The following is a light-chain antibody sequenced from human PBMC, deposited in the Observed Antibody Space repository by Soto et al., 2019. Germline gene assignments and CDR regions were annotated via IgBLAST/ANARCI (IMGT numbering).Light chain of an antibody. J-gene: IGKJ2*01. V-gene: IGKV3-20*01. CDR1: QSVDSSY. CDR3: QQYGSSLYT. CDR2: GTS. Sequence: ENVLTQSPGTLSLSPRERATLSCRASQSVDSSYLAWYQQKPGQAPRLLIYGTSTRATGIPDRFSGSGSGTDFTLTINRLEPEDFAVYYCQQYGSSLYTFGQGTKLEIK.